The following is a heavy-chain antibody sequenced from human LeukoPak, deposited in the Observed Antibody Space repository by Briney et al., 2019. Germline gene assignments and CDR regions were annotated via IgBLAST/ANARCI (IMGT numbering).Heavy chain of an antibody. CDR2: ISGSGGST. D-gene: IGHD5-24*01. Sequence: GGSLRLSCAASAFTFSSYAMSWVRQAPGKGLEWVSVISGSGGSTYYADSVKGRFTISRDNSKNTLYLQMNSLRAEDTAIYYCAKRDDYVFDYWGQGTLVTVSS. V-gene: IGHV3-23*01. CDR3: AKRDDYVFDY. CDR1: AFTFSSYA. J-gene: IGHJ4*02.